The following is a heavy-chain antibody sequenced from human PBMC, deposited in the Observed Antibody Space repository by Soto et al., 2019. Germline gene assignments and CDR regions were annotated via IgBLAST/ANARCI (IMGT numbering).Heavy chain of an antibody. V-gene: IGHV3-74*01. CDR3: ATVATHSYNWVDP. D-gene: IGHD3-3*02. Sequence: EVHLVESVGGLVQPGGSLRLSCAASGFTFSTYWMHWFRQAPGNGLVWVSRINADGTTTTYADSVKGRFTISRDNAKNTLYLQMNSLRAEDTAVYFCATVATHSYNWVDPWGQGTLVTISS. CDR1: GFTFSTYW. J-gene: IGHJ5*02. CDR2: INADGTTT.